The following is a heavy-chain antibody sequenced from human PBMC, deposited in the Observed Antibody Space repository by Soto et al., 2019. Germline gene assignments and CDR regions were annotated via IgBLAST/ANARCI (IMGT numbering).Heavy chain of an antibody. CDR2: ISAYNGNT. CDR1: GYTFTSYG. Sequence: ASVKVSCKASGYTFTSYGISWVRQAPGQGLEWMGWISAYNGNTNYAQKLQGRVTMTTDTSTSTAYMELRSLRSDDTAVYYCARERGGYYDSSGYDYWGQGTLVTVSS. CDR3: ARERGGYYDSSGYDY. D-gene: IGHD3-22*01. V-gene: IGHV1-18*01. J-gene: IGHJ4*02.